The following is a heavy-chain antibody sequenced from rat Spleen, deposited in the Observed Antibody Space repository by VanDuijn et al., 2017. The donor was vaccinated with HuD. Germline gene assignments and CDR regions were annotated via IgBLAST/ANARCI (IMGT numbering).Heavy chain of an antibody. Sequence: EVQLVESDGGLVQPGGSLKLSCAASGFAFSDFYMAWVRQAPTKGLEWVATINYDGISTFYRDSVKGRFTISRDDAKNTLYLQMDSLRSEDTATYYCTTGTFWGQGVMVTVSS. CDR3: TTGTF. CDR2: INYDGIST. J-gene: IGHJ2*01. CDR1: GFAFSDFY. V-gene: IGHV5-7*01.